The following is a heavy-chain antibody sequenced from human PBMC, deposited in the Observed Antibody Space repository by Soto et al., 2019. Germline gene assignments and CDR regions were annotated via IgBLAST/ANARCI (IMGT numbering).Heavy chain of an antibody. D-gene: IGHD6-13*01. CDR2: INSDGRST. Sequence: PGGSLRLSCAASGFTFSAYWMHWVRQGPGKGLEWVSRINSDGRSTNYADSVKGRFTISRDNAKNTEYLQMNSLRAEDTAVYYCASERRGSSWSEGMDGGGQGTTVIDS. J-gene: IGHJ6*02. CDR3: ASERRGSSWSEGMDG. V-gene: IGHV3-74*01. CDR1: GFTFSAYW.